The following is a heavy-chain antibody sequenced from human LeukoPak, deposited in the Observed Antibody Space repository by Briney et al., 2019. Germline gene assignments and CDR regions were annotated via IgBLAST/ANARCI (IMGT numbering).Heavy chain of an antibody. CDR3: ARGAGYSYGKYFDY. Sequence: SVKVSCKASGGTFSSYAISWVRQAPGQGLEWMGGIIPIFGTANYAQKFQGRVTITADKSTSTAYMELSSLRSEDTAVYYCARGAGYSYGKYFDYWGQGTLVTVSS. V-gene: IGHV1-69*06. CDR1: GGTFSSYA. D-gene: IGHD5-18*01. J-gene: IGHJ4*02. CDR2: IIPIFGTA.